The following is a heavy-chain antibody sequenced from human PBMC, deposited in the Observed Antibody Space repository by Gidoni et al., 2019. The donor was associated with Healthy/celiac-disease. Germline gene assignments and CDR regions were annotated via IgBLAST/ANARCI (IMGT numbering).Heavy chain of an antibody. V-gene: IGHV1-3*04. J-gene: IGHJ4*02. CDR2: INTANGNT. CDR1: GYTFTNYA. D-gene: IGHD4-17*01. Sequence: QVQLVQSGAEVKKPGASVKVSCKASGYTFTNYAIHWVRQAPGQRLEWMGGINTANGNTKYSQKFQGRVAITRDTSASTAYMELSSLRSEDTAVYYCARDRGDYSLDYWGQGTLVTVSS. CDR3: ARDRGDYSLDY.